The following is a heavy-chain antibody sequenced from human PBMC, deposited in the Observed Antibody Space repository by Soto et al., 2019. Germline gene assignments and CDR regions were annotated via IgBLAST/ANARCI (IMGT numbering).Heavy chain of an antibody. J-gene: IGHJ3*02. CDR2: INHSGST. Sequence: QVQLQQWGAGLLKPSETLSLTCAVYGGSFSGYYWSWIRQPPGKGLEWIGEINHSGSTNYNPSLKSRVTISVDTSKNQFSLKLSSVTAADTAVYYCARRLLSSRGGAFDIWGQGTMVTVSS. CDR3: ARRLLSSRGGAFDI. D-gene: IGHD3-10*01. V-gene: IGHV4-34*01. CDR1: GGSFSGYY.